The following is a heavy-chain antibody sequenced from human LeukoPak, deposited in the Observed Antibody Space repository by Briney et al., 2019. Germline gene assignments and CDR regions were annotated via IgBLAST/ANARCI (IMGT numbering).Heavy chain of an antibody. CDR1: GGSIGSYY. D-gene: IGHD5-12*01. V-gene: IGHV4-59*01. CDR2: ISYSGST. CDR3: ARGGSGYALNWFDP. J-gene: IGHJ5*02. Sequence: PSETLSLTCTVSGGSIGSYYWSWIRQPPGKGLESIGHISYSGSTNYNPSLKSRVTISVDTSKNQFSLKLSSVTAADTAVYYCARGGSGYALNWFDPWGQGTLVTVSS.